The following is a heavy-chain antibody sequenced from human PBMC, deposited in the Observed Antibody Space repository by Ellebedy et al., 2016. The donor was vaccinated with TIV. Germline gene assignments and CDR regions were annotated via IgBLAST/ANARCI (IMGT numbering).Heavy chain of an antibody. V-gene: IGHV1-69*13. Sequence: AASVKVSCKASGGTFSSYAISWVRQAPGQGLEWMGGIIPIFGTANYAQKFQGRVTITADESTSTAYMELSSLRSEDTAVYYCARVELWGPIMVRGALDGMDVWGQGTTVTVSS. CDR2: IIPIFGTA. J-gene: IGHJ6*02. CDR1: GGTFSSYA. CDR3: ARVELWGPIMVRGALDGMDV. D-gene: IGHD3-10*01.